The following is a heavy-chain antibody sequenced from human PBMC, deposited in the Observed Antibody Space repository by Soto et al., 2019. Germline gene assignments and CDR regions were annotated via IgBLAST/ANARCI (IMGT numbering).Heavy chain of an antibody. J-gene: IGHJ4*02. CDR2: IWYDGSNK. CDR3: ASGDMVRGVIIPFDY. V-gene: IGHV3-33*01. CDR1: GFTFSSYG. Sequence: GGSLRLSCAASGFTFSSYGMHWVRQAPGKGLEWVAVIWYDGSNKYYADSVKGRFTISRDNSKNTLYLQMNSLRAEDTAVYYCASGDMVRGVIIPFDYWGQGTLVTVSS. D-gene: IGHD3-10*01.